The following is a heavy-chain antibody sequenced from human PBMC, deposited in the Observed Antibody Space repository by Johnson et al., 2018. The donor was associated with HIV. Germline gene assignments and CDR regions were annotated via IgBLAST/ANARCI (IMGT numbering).Heavy chain of an antibody. CDR1: GFTFSSYA. Sequence: QVQLVESGGGVVQPGRSLRLSCAASGFTFSSYAMHWVRQAPGKGLEWVAVISYDGSNKYYADSVKGRFTISRDNSKNTLYLQMNSLRAEDTAVYYCARSGWSFQRALDGVDIWGQGTMVTVSS. CDR3: ARSGWSFQRALDGVDI. CDR2: ISYDGSNK. D-gene: IGHD1-26*01. V-gene: IGHV3-30*04. J-gene: IGHJ3*02.